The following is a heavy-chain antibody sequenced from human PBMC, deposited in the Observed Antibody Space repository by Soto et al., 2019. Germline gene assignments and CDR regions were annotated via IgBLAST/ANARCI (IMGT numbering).Heavy chain of an antibody. CDR2: IIPIFGTA. D-gene: IGHD6-6*01. CDR3: ARNHKSEEYSSSVNWFDT. V-gene: IGHV1-69*13. J-gene: IGHJ5*02. CDR1: GGTFSSYA. Sequence: GASVKVSCKASGGTFSSYAISWVRQAPVQVLEWMVGIIPIFGTANYAQKFQGRVTITADESTSTAYMELRSLRSENRAMYYCARNHKSEEYSSSVNWFDTWGKGTRLTVSS.